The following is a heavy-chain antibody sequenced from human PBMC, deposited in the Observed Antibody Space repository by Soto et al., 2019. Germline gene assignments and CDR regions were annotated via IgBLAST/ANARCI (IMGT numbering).Heavy chain of an antibody. D-gene: IGHD2-21*02. V-gene: IGHV4-4*07. J-gene: IGHJ5*02. CDR1: GCSITDYC. Sequence: PXETRPLPCAVAGCSITDYCWVWIRQPAGKGLEWIGRIFSSGSTNYNPSLKGRITMSLDTSKNQFSLKLNSSTATDTAVYFCARDQGVVVTADNWFDHWGQGILVTVSS. CDR3: ARDQGVVVTADNWFDH. CDR2: IFSSGST.